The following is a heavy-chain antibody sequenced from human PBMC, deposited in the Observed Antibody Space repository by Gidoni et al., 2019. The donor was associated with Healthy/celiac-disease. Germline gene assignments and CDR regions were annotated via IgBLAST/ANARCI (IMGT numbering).Heavy chain of an antibody. CDR2: ISYDGSNK. V-gene: IGHV3-30*18. J-gene: IGHJ4*02. Sequence: PGKGLEWVAVISYDGSNKYYADSVKGRFTISRDNSKNTLYLQMNSLRAEDTAVYYCAKYYDILTGSLDYWGQGTLVTVSS. D-gene: IGHD3-9*01. CDR3: AKYYDILTGSLDY.